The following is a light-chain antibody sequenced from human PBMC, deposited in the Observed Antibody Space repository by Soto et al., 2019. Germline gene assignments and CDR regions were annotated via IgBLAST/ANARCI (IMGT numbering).Light chain of an antibody. V-gene: IGLV1-40*01. CDR1: SSNIGAGYD. CDR3: QSYDSTLSARYV. Sequence: QSVLTQPPSVSGAPGQTITISCTGSSSNIGAGYDVHWYQQLPGRAPKLLIYGNNNRPSGVPDRFSGSKSGTSVSLAITGLRGEDEGDYCCQSYDSTLSARYVFGTGTKLTVL. CDR2: GNN. J-gene: IGLJ1*01.